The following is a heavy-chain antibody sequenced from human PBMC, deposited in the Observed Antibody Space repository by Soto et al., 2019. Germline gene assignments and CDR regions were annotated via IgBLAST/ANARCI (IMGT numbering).Heavy chain of an antibody. CDR2: IIPMFETV. V-gene: IGHV1-69*13. J-gene: IGHJ6*02. Sequence: SVKVSCKASGGTFDKYAVSCVRQSPGQGLEWMGGIIPMFETVNYAQRFQGRLTIAADESTSTAYMELTSLTSADTAIYFCARGLRTGNYGMDVWGQGTTVTVSS. CDR1: GGTFDKYA. D-gene: IGHD2-15*01. CDR3: ARGLRTGNYGMDV.